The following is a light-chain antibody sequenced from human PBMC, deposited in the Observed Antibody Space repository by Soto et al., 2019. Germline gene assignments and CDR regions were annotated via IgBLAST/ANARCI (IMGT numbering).Light chain of an antibody. Sequence: QSALTQPASVSGSPGQSITISCTGTSSDVGAYTFVSWYQQHPDKVPKLMIFDVSRRPSGVSDRFSGSKSGNTASLTISGLHSEDEADYYCSSYTSSSTHVFGSGTKLTVL. CDR1: SSDVGAYTF. J-gene: IGLJ1*01. V-gene: IGLV2-14*03. CDR2: DVS. CDR3: SSYTSSSTHV.